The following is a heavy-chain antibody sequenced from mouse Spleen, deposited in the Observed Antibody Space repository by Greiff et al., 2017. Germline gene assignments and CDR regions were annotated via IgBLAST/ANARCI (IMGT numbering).Heavy chain of an antibody. CDR1: GYTFTDYE. D-gene: IGHD1-1*01. J-gene: IGHJ4*01. CDR2: IDPETGGT. Sequence: VQLQQSGAELVRPGASVTLSCKASGYTFTDYEMHWVKQTPVHGLEWIGAIDPETGGTAYNQKFKGKATLTADKSSSTAYMELRSLTSEDSAVYYCTRKTTGAMDYWGQGTSVTVSS. CDR3: TRKTTGAMDY. V-gene: IGHV1-15*01.